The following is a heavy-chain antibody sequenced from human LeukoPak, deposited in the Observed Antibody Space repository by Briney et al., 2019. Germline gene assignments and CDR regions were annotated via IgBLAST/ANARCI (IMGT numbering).Heavy chain of an antibody. CDR3: ARHVQWLVGFYYYYMDV. J-gene: IGHJ6*03. V-gene: IGHV4-39*01. Sequence: SETLSLTCTVSGGSISSSSYYWGWIRQPPGKRLEWIGSIYYSGSTYYNPSLKSRVTISVDTSKNQFSLKLSSVTAADTAVYYCARHVQWLVGFYYYYMDVWGKGTTVTVSS. CDR1: GGSISSSSYY. D-gene: IGHD6-19*01. CDR2: IYYSGST.